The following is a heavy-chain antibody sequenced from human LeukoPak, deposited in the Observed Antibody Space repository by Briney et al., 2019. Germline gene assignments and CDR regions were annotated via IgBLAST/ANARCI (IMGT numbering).Heavy chain of an antibody. CDR3: AKGPIRKQQLTRFDY. CDR2: ISGSGGST. CDR1: GFTFSSYA. D-gene: IGHD6-13*01. V-gene: IGHV3-23*01. Sequence: PGGSLRLSCAASGFTFSSYAMSWVRPAPGKGLEWVSAISGSGGSTYYADSVKGRFTISRDNSKNTLYLQMNSLRAEDTAVYYCAKGPIRKQQLTRFDYWGQGTLVTVSS. J-gene: IGHJ4*02.